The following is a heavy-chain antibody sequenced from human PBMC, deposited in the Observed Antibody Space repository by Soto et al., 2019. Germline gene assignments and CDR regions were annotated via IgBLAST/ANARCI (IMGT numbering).Heavy chain of an antibody. CDR3: ARFPFGDYYYGMDV. Sequence: SETLSLTCTVSGGSISSYYWSWIRQPPGKGLEWIGYIYYSGSTNYNPSLKSRVTISEDTSKNQFSLKLSSVTAADTAVYYCARFPFGDYYYGMDVWGQGTTVTVSS. J-gene: IGHJ6*02. CDR1: GGSISSYY. D-gene: IGHD3-10*01. CDR2: IYYSGST. V-gene: IGHV4-59*01.